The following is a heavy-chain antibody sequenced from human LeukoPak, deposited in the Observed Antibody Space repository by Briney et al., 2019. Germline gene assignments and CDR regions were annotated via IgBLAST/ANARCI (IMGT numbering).Heavy chain of an antibody. D-gene: IGHD3-10*01. V-gene: IGHV1-2*02. J-gene: IGHJ4*02. CDR1: GYTFTGYY. Sequence: ASVKVSCKASGYTFTGYYMHWVRQAPGQGLEWMGWINPNSGGTNYAQKVQGRVTMTTDTSTSTAYMELRSLTSDDTAVYYCVRGSWDSWGQGTLVTVSS. CDR3: VRGSWDS. CDR2: INPNSGGT.